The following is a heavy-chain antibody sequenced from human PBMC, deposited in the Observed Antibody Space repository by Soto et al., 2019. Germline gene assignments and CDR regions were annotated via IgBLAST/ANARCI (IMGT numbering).Heavy chain of an antibody. V-gene: IGHV1-46*01. CDR2: INPSGGST. J-gene: IGHJ6*02. CDR1: GYTFTSYY. D-gene: IGHD3-3*01. CDR3: ARFLWSGSPHYYCCGMDV. Sequence: ASVKVSCKASGYTFTSYYMHWVRQAPGQGLEWMGIINPSGGSTSYAQKFQGRVTMTRDTSASTVYMELSSLRSEDTAVYYCARFLWSGSPHYYCCGMDVWGQGTTVTVSS.